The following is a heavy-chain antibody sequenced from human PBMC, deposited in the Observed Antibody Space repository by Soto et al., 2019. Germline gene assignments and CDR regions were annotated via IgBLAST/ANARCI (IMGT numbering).Heavy chain of an antibody. Sequence: PGESLKISCKGSGYSFTSYLIALVRQMPGKGLEWMGVIYPGDSETKYRPSFQGQVTFSADKSITTAYLQWSSLKASDTAMYYCARGYCTTTICDPWFDPWGQGTLVTVSS. J-gene: IGHJ5*02. CDR3: ARGYCTTTICDPWFDP. V-gene: IGHV5-51*01. CDR2: IYPGDSET. D-gene: IGHD2-2*01. CDR1: GYSFTSYL.